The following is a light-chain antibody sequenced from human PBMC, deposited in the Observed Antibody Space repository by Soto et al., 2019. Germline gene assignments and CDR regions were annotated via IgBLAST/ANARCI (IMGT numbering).Light chain of an antibody. Sequence: IQMPKSHSTLSASVGDRVTITFRASQSISSWLAWYQQKPGKAPKLLIYDASSLESGVPSRFSGSGSGTEFTLTISSLQPDDFATYYCQQYNSYWTFGQGTKVDI. CDR1: QSISSW. CDR3: QQYNSYWT. J-gene: IGKJ1*01. V-gene: IGKV1-5*01. CDR2: DAS.